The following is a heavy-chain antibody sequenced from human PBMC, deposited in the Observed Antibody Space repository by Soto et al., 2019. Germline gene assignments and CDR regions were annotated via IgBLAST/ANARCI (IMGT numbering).Heavy chain of an antibody. CDR3: ARGRRDGYNYAFDI. D-gene: IGHD5-12*01. Sequence: SVKVFCKASGGTFSSYAISWVRQAPGQGLEWMGGIIPIFGTANYAQKFQGRVTITADESTSTAYMELSSLRSEDTAVYYCARGRRDGYNYAFDIWGQGTMVTVSS. V-gene: IGHV1-69*13. CDR1: GGTFSSYA. J-gene: IGHJ3*02. CDR2: IIPIFGTA.